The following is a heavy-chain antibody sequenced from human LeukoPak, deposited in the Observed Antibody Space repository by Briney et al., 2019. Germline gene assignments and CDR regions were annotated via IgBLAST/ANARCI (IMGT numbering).Heavy chain of an antibody. CDR2: IYYSGST. CDR1: GGSISSYY. J-gene: IGHJ6*03. Sequence: SETLSLTCTVSGGSISSYYWSWIRQPPGKGLEWIGYIYYSGSTNYNPSLKSRVTISVDTSKNQFSLKLSSATAADTAVYYCARGQSGSYYMDCYYYMDVWGKGTTVTVSS. V-gene: IGHV4-59*01. D-gene: IGHD1-26*01. CDR3: ARGQSGSYYMDCYYYMDV.